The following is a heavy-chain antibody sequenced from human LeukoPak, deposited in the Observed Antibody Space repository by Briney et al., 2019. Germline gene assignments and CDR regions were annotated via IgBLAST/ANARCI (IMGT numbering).Heavy chain of an antibody. Sequence: PSETLSLTCSVSGGSIRSSSFYWGWIRQPPGKGLEWIGNIYYSGTTYYSPSLRSRVTMSVDTSKSQFSLRLRSVSAVDTAVYYCATPRIGGPGIDFWGLGTLVTVSS. CDR3: ATPRIGGPGIDF. V-gene: IGHV4-39*01. D-gene: IGHD1-14*01. J-gene: IGHJ4*02. CDR2: IYYSGTT. CDR1: GGSIRSSSFY.